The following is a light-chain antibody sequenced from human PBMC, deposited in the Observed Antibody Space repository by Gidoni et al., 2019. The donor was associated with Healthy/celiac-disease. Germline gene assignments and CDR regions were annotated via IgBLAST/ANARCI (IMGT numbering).Light chain of an antibody. CDR2: LKSDGSH. Sequence: QLVLTQSPSASGSLGASVKLTCTLSSGHRTYAIAWHQQQPEKGPRYLMKLKSDGSHSKGDGIPDRFSGSSSGAERYLTISSLQSEDEADYYCQTWTTGIVVFGGGTKLTVL. V-gene: IGLV4-69*01. J-gene: IGLJ2*01. CDR1: SGHRTYA. CDR3: QTWTTGIVV.